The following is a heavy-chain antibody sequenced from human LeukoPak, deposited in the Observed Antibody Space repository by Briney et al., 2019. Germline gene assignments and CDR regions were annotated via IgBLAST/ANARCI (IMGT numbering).Heavy chain of an antibody. Sequence: SETLSLTCTVSGGSISSSSYYWGWIRQPPGKGLEWIGSIYYSGSTYYNPSLKSRVTISVDTSKNQFSLKLSSVTAADTAVYYCAREGVATIRYYYYMDVWGKGTTVTVSS. D-gene: IGHD5-12*01. V-gene: IGHV4-39*07. CDR1: GGSISSSSYY. J-gene: IGHJ6*03. CDR2: IYYSGST. CDR3: AREGVATIRYYYYMDV.